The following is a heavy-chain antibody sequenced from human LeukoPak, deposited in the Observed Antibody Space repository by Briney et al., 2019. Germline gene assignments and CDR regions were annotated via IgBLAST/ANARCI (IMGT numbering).Heavy chain of an antibody. J-gene: IGHJ5*02. D-gene: IGHD3-10*01. V-gene: IGHV4-39*01. CDR1: GGSISSNSYY. Sequence: SETLSLTCTVSGGSISSNSYYWGWIRQPPGKGLEWIGSIYYSGSTYYNPSLKSRVTISVDTSNNQFSLKLSSVTAADTAVYYYARRFMVRGAMGFGPWGQGTLVTVSS. CDR2: IYYSGST. CDR3: ARRFMVRGAMGFGP.